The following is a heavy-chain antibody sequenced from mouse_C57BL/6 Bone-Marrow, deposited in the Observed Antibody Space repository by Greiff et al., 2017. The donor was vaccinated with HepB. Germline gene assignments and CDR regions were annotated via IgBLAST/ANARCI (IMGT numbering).Heavy chain of an antibody. D-gene: IGHD2-4*01. J-gene: IGHJ4*01. Sequence: QVTLKESGPGILQSSQTLSLTCSFSGFSLSTSGMVVSWIRQPSGKGLEWLAHIYWDDDKRYNPSLKSRLTISKDTSRNQVFLKITSVDTADTATYYCARRAGDYDDDYYAMDYWGQGTSVTVSS. CDR3: ARRAGDYDDDYYAMDY. CDR2: IYWDDDK. CDR1: GFSLSTSGMV. V-gene: IGHV8-12*01.